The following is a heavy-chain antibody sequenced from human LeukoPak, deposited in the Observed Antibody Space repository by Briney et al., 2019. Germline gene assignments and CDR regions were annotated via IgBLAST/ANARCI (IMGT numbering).Heavy chain of an antibody. D-gene: IGHD3-22*01. CDR2: ISSSSSYI. V-gene: IGHV3-21*01. CDR3: ASNFNYYDSSGYYSPFDY. J-gene: IGHJ4*02. CDR1: GFIFSSYS. Sequence: PGGSLRLSCAASGFIFSSYSMNWVRQPPGKGLEWVSSISSSSSYIYYADSVKGRFTISRDNAKNSLYLQMNSLRAEDTAVYYCASNFNYYDSSGYYSPFDYWGQGTLVTVSS.